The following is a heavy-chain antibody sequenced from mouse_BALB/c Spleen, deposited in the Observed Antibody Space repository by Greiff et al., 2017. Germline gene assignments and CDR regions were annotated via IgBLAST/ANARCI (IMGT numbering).Heavy chain of an antibody. CDR3: ARTPYGYYFDY. CDR2: ISSGSSTI. D-gene: IGHD1-1*01. Sequence: DVMLVESGGGLVQPGGSRKLSCAASGFTFSSFGMHWVRLAPEKGLEWVAYISSGSSTIYYADTVKGRFTISRDNPKNTLFLQMTSLRSEDTAMYYCARTPYGYYFDYWGQGTTLTVSS. J-gene: IGHJ2*01. CDR1: GFTFSSFG. V-gene: IGHV5-17*02.